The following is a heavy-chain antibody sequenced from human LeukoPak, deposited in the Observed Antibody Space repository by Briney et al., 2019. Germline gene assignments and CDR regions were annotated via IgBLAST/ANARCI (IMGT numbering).Heavy chain of an antibody. J-gene: IGHJ4*02. CDR1: GGSISSSSYY. Sequence: ASQTRSLTCTVSGGSISSSSYYWGWIRQPPVKGLEWIGSIYYSGSTYYNPSLKSRVTISVDTSKNQFSLKLSSVSAADTAVYYCARITLTIDYWGQGTLVTVSS. CDR2: IYYSGST. V-gene: IGHV4-39*01. D-gene: IGHD3-10*01. CDR3: ARITLTIDY.